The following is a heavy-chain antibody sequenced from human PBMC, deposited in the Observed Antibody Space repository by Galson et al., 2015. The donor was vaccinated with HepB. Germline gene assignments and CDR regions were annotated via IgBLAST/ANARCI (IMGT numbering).Heavy chain of an antibody. Sequence: ETLSLTCTVSGGSISSGGYYWSWIRQHPGKGLAWIGYIYYSGSTNYNPSLKSRVTISVDTSKNKFSLKLSSVTAADTAVDYCARYGPERNYDFWSGYYGWGQGTLVTVSS. D-gene: IGHD3-3*01. CDR1: GGSISSGGYY. J-gene: IGHJ4*02. CDR2: IYYSGST. CDR3: ARYGPERNYDFWSGYYG. V-gene: IGHV4-61*08.